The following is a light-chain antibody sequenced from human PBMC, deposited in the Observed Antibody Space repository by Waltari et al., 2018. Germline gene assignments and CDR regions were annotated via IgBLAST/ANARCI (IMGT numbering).Light chain of an antibody. J-gene: IGLJ2*01. CDR2: VNSDGSH. V-gene: IGLV4-69*01. CDR3: QTWGTGIQL. Sequence: LGLTQSPSASASLGASAKITCSLPGEYSSYAIAWHQQQPLKGPRYLMTVNSDGSHKKGDGISERFSGSSSDLDRYRIISRLQSDDEADYFCQTWGTGIQLFGSGTKLTVL. CDR1: GEYSSYA.